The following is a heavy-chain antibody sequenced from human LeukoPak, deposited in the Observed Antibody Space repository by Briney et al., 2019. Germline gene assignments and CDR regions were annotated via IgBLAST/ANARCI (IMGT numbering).Heavy chain of an antibody. V-gene: IGHV3-33*01. CDR3: AREGRSSSWSYYFDY. Sequence: GGSLRLSCAAPGFTFSSYGMHWVRQAPGKGLEWVAAIWHDGSNRYYADSVKGRFTISRDNSRKTVSLQMSSLGPEDTAVYYCAREGRSSSWSYYFDYWGQGTLVAVSS. CDR2: IWHDGSNR. CDR1: GFTFSSYG. J-gene: IGHJ4*02. D-gene: IGHD2-2*01.